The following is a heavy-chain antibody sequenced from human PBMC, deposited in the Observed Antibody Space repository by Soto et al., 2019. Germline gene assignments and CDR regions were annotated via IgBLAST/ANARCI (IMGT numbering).Heavy chain of an antibody. V-gene: IGHV4-31*03. J-gene: IGHJ3*02. CDR1: GGSISSGGYY. Sequence: QVQLQESGPGLVKPSQTLSLTCTVSGGSISSGGYYWSWIRQHPGKGLEWIGYIYYSGSTYYNPSLKSRVTRSVDTSKNQFSLKLSSVTAADTAVYYCASLTDGEYCSGGSCYSDAFDIWGQGTMVTVSS. D-gene: IGHD2-15*01. CDR2: IYYSGST. CDR3: ASLTDGEYCSGGSCYSDAFDI.